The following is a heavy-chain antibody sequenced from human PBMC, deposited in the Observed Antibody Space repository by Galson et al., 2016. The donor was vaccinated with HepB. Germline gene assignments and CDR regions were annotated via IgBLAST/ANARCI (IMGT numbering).Heavy chain of an antibody. D-gene: IGHD3-9*01. J-gene: IGHJ4*02. Sequence: SLRLSCAVSRFTFSDYSMNWVRQAPGKGLEWISYISNTSFTIYYADSVKGRFTISRDNAKNSLFLQMNSLRAEDTAVYYCARDPKFDALFDYWGQGILVTVSS. CDR2: ISNTSFTI. V-gene: IGHV3-48*04. CDR3: ARDPKFDALFDY. CDR1: RFTFSDYS.